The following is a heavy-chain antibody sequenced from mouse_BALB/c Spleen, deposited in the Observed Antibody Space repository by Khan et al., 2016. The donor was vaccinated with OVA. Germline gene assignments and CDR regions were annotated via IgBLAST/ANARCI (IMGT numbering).Heavy chain of an antibody. D-gene: IGHD1-1*01. CDR3: ARGNYYGSSSWFGY. CDR2: ILPGSGRN. V-gene: IGHV1-9*01. CDR1: GYTFSSYW. J-gene: IGHJ3*01. Sequence: QVQLQQPGAELMKPGASVKISCKATGYTFSSYWIEWVKQRPGHGLEWIGEILPGSGRNNYNEKFKGKATFTADTSSNPAYMQLSNLTSDDSAVYYCARGNYYGSSSWFGYWGQGTLVTVSA.